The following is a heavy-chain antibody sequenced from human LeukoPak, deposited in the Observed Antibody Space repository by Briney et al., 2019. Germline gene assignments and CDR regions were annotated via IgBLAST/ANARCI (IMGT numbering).Heavy chain of an antibody. J-gene: IGHJ6*03. CDR2: ISSSSSYI. V-gene: IGHV3-21*01. CDR1: GFTFSSYS. D-gene: IGHD2-2*01. Sequence: GGSLRLSCAASGFTFSSYSMIWVRQAPGKGLEWVSSISSSSSYIYYADSVKGRFTISRDNAKNSLYLQMNSLRAEDTAVYYCARDHCSSTSCSPSYMDVWGKGTTVTVSS. CDR3: ARDHCSSTSCSPSYMDV.